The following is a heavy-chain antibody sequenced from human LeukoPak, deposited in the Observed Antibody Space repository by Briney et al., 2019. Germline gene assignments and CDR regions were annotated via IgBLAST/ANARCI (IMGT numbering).Heavy chain of an antibody. Sequence: GRSLRLSCAASGFNFGDYAMHWVRQAPGKGLEWVSGISWNRGTIRYADSVKGRFTISRDNAKNTLYLQMNSLRAEDTAVYYCARDAVDTANAVWGQGTTVTVSS. J-gene: IGHJ6*02. CDR1: GFNFGDYA. CDR3: ARDAVDTANAV. D-gene: IGHD5-18*01. V-gene: IGHV3-9*01. CDR2: ISWNRGTI.